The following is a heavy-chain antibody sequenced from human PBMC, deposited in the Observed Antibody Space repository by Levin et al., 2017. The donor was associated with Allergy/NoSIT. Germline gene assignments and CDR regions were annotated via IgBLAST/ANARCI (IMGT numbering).Heavy chain of an antibody. D-gene: IGHD6-19*01. Sequence: PGGSLRLSCAASGFIFSNYAMHWVRQAPGKGLEWVAVISYDGSNKYYADSVKGRFTISRDNFKNTLYLQMNSLRAEDTAVYYCGNAYPEQWLGGGVDYWGQGTLVTVSS. V-gene: IGHV3-30*04. CDR2: ISYDGSNK. CDR3: GNAYPEQWLGGGVDY. CDR1: GFIFSNYA. J-gene: IGHJ4*02.